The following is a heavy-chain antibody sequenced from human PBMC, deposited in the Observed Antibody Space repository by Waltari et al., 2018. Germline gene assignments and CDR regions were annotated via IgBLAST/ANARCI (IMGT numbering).Heavy chain of an antibody. J-gene: IGHJ6*02. Sequence: QGLEWMGWMNPNSGNTGYAQKFQGRVTMTRNTSISTAYMELSSLRSEDTAVYYCARGRPDHLYIYYYYYYGMDVWGQGTTVTVSS. D-gene: IGHD2-8*01. CDR3: ARGRPDHLYIYYYYYYGMDV. V-gene: IGHV1-8*01. CDR2: MNPNSGNT.